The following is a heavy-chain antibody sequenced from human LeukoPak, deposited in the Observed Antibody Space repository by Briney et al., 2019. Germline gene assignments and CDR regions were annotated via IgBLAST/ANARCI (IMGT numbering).Heavy chain of an antibody. D-gene: IGHD3-10*01. J-gene: IGHJ4*02. V-gene: IGHV4-4*07. CDR3: ARFHGSGFYLDY. CDR2: IYISGST. CDR1: GGSISNYY. Sequence: PSETLSLTCTVSGGSISNYYWSWVRQPAGKGLDWIGRIYISGSTNYNPSLKSRVTISVDKSKNQFSLKLSSVTAADTAVYYCARFHGSGFYLDYWGQGTLVTVSS.